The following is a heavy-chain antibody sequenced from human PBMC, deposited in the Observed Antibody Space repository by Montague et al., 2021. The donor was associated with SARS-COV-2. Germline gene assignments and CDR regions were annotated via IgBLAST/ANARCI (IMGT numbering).Heavy chain of an antibody. V-gene: IGHV4-34*01. CDR3: ARGYQLRFLEWSSRQSTFDY. CDR1: GGSFSGYY. D-gene: IGHD3-3*01. Sequence: SETLSLTCAVYGGSFSGYYCSWIRQPPGKGLEWIGEINPSGSTNXNPSLKSRVTISVDTSKNQFSLKLSSVTAADTAVYYCARGYQLRFLEWSSRQSTFDYWGQGTLVTVSS. J-gene: IGHJ4*02. CDR2: INPSGST.